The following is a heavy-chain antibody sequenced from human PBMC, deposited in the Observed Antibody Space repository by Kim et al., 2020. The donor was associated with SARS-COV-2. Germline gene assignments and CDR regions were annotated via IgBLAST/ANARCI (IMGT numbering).Heavy chain of an antibody. CDR3: ARERGRLDY. CDR2: GST. Sequence: GSTYYNPSLKSRVTISVDTSKNQFSLKLSSVTAADTAVYYCARERGRLDYWGQGTLVTVSS. V-gene: IGHV4-31*02. J-gene: IGHJ4*02.